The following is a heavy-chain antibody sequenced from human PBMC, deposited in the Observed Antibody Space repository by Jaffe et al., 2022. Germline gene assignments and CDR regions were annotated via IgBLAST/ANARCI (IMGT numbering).Heavy chain of an antibody. D-gene: IGHD2-21*02. Sequence: EVQLVESGGGLVQPGRSLRLSCTASGFTFGDYAMSWVRQAPGKGLEWVGFIRSKAYGGTTEYAASVKGRFTISRDDSKSIAYLQMNSLKTEDTAVYYCTRAVTYCGGDCSTHLDYWGQGTLVTVSS. J-gene: IGHJ4*02. CDR3: TRAVTYCGGDCSTHLDY. V-gene: IGHV3-49*04. CDR1: GFTFGDYA. CDR2: IRSKAYGGTT.